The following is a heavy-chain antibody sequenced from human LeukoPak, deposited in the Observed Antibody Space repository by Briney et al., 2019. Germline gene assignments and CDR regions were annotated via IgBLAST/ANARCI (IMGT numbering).Heavy chain of an antibody. V-gene: IGHV3-66*01. J-gene: IGHJ4*02. CDR3: ARGSDGWFAFDY. Sequence: TGGSLRLSCAASGFTVSTNYMSWVRQAPGKGLEWVSIIYSTGGKYYADSVKGRFTISRDNSKHTLYLQMNSLRAEDTAVYYCARGSDGWFAFDYWGQGILVTVSS. D-gene: IGHD6-19*01. CDR1: GFTVSTNY. CDR2: IYSTGGK.